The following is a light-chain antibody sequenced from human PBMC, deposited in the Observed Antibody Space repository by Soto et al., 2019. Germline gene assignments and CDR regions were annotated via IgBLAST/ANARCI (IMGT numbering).Light chain of an antibody. CDR1: NSDIGSYNY. Sequence: QSALTQPASVSGSPGQSITISCAGTNSDIGSYNYGSWYQHFPGKAPRLVIYDVNNRPSGVPNRFSGSKSGNTASLTISGLQAEDEADYYCSSYTDSSARVFGGGTKLTVL. V-gene: IGLV2-14*03. CDR2: DVN. J-gene: IGLJ3*02. CDR3: SSYTDSSARV.